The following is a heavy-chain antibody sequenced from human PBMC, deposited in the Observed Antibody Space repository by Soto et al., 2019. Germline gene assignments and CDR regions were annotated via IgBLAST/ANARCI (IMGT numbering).Heavy chain of an antibody. J-gene: IGHJ6*02. CDR1: GWSFIGDC. V-gene: IGHV4-34*01. Sequence: SDARSLTCSFYGWSFIGDCWSWIRQPPGEGLEWMGEINHSGSTNYNPSLKSRFTISVDTSKNQFSLKLSSVTAADTAVYYCARGPRRYCSSTSCYFHYYSGMDVWGQGTTVTVSS. CDR2: INHSGST. CDR3: ARGPRRYCSSTSCYFHYYSGMDV. D-gene: IGHD2-2*01.